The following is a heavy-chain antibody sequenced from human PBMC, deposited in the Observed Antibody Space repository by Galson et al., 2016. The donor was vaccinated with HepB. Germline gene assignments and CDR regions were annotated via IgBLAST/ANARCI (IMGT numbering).Heavy chain of an antibody. CDR1: GYTFSTDW. D-gene: IGHD4/OR15-4a*01. J-gene: IGHJ4*02. CDR3: ARRGGATYGD. Sequence: QSGAEVKKPGESLKISCKGSGYTFSTDWIGWVRQLPGKGLEWMGVIYPHDSDTRYSPSFQGQVTISADKSVSTAYLQWSSLNASDTAMYFCARRGGATYGDWGQGTLVTVSS. CDR2: IYPHDSDT. V-gene: IGHV5-51*01.